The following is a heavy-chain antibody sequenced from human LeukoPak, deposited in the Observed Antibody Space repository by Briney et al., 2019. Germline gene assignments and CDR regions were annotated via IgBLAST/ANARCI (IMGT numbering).Heavy chain of an antibody. J-gene: IGHJ4*02. Sequence: SQTLSLTCTVSGGSISSGDYYWSWIRQPPGRGLEGIGYIYYSGSTYYNPSLKSRVTISVDTSKNQFSLKLSSVPAADTAVYYCASIVVVAATVDYWGQGTLVTVSS. V-gene: IGHV4-30-4*01. D-gene: IGHD2-15*01. CDR3: ASIVVVAATVDY. CDR2: IYYSGST. CDR1: GGSISSGDYY.